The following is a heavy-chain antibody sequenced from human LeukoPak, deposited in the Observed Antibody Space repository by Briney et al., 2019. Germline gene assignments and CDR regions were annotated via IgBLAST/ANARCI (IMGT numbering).Heavy chain of an antibody. Sequence: GGSLRHSYADSGFTSSRYILCTVRQAPGKGLEWVAVLSYDGSNSYYADSVKGRFTISRDNSKNTLYLQMNSLRPEDTAVYPCAKDGSSVTLYAMTWGERALVTVSS. CDR3: AKDGSSVTLYAMT. CDR2: LSYDGSNS. V-gene: IGHV3-30*04. CDR1: GFTSSRYIL. J-gene: IGHJ5*02. D-gene: IGHD4-17*01.